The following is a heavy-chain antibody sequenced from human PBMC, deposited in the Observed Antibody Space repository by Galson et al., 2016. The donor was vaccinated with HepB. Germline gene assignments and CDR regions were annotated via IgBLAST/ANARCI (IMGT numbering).Heavy chain of an antibody. J-gene: IGHJ6*02. CDR2: INPNTGGT. CDR3: ARGRIRAMTTVVRRSGMDV. V-gene: IGHV1-2*02. CDR1: GYTFTGYY. Sequence: SVKVSCKASGYTFTGYYMHWVRQAPGQGLEWMGWINPNTGGTNYAQKFQGRVTMTRDTSISTAYMEVNRLRSDDTAVYYCARGRIRAMTTVVRRSGMDVWGQGTTVTVSS. D-gene: IGHD4-23*01.